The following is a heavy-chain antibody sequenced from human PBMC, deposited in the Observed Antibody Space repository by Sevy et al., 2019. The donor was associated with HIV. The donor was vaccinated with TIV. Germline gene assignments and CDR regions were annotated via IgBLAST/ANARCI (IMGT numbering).Heavy chain of an antibody. CDR1: GFSFDSYG. D-gene: IGHD3-22*01. CDR3: WKGGWGHYDPDEIGYYFYYYNMDV. Sequence: GGSLRLSCAVSGFSFDSYGMTWVRQAPGKGLEWVSGISGSGTRTYYADSVKGRFIISRDNSKNTLYLQMNSLRSEDTAIYYWWKGGWGHYDPDEIGYYFYYYNMDVWGKGTTVTVSS. CDR2: ISGSGTRT. J-gene: IGHJ6*03. V-gene: IGHV3-23*01.